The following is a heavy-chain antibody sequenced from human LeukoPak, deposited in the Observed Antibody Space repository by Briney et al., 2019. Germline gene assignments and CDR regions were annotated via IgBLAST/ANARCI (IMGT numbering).Heavy chain of an antibody. J-gene: IGHJ4*02. D-gene: IGHD6-13*01. V-gene: IGHV3-30*04. CDR3: ARAEGSSSWPDN. Sequence: GGFLRLSCAASGFTFSSYAMHWVRQAPGKGLEWVAVISYDGSNKYYADSVEGRFTISRDNSKNTLYLQMNSLRAEDTAVYYCARAEGSSSWPDNWGQGTLVTVSS. CDR1: GFTFSSYA. CDR2: ISYDGSNK.